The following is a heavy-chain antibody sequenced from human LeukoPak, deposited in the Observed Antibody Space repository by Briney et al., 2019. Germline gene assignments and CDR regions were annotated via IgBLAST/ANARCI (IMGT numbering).Heavy chain of an antibody. D-gene: IGHD2-21*02. V-gene: IGHV4-4*07. CDR3: ARHAYCGGDCYRGWFDP. J-gene: IGHJ5*02. CDR2: IYTSGST. Sequence: SETLSLTCTVSGGSISSYYWSWIRQPAGKGLEWIGRIYTSGSTNYNPSLKSRVTMSVDTSKNQFSLKLSSVTAADTAVYYCARHAYCGGDCYRGWFDPWGQGTLVTVSS. CDR1: GGSISSYY.